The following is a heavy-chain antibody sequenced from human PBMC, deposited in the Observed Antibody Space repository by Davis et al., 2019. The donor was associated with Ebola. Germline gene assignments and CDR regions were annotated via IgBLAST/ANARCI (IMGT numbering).Heavy chain of an antibody. D-gene: IGHD6-13*01. CDR2: IGTAGDT. Sequence: GESLKISCAASGFTFSSYDMHWVRQATGKGLEWVSAIGTAGDTYYPGSVKGRFTISRENAKNSLYLQMNSLRAGDTAVYYCARGSKRMAGYSSSWYVNYYYGMDVWGQGTTVTVSS. CDR1: GFTFSSYD. CDR3: ARGSKRMAGYSSSWYVNYYYGMDV. J-gene: IGHJ6*02. V-gene: IGHV3-13*01.